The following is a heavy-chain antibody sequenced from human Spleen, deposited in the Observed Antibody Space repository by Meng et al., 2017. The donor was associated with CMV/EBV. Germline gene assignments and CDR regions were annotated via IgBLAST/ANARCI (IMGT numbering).Heavy chain of an antibody. J-gene: IGHJ6*02. V-gene: IGHV1-2*02. D-gene: IGHD5-12*01. Sequence: ASVKVSCKASGYTFIGYYIHWVRQAPGQGLEWMGCINPNSGDTNYARKYQGRVTMIRDTSISTAYMELNRLTSDDTAMYFCARDVIPGYNYYGMDVWGQGTTVTVSS. CDR3: ARDVIPGYNYYGMDV. CDR2: INPNSGDT. CDR1: GYTFIGYY.